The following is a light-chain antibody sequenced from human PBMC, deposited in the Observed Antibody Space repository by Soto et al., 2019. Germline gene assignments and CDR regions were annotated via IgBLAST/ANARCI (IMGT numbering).Light chain of an antibody. CDR1: QGVSNF. CDR2: AAS. Sequence: DIQMTQSPSSLSASVGDRVTITCRASQGVSNFLVWYQQKPGKVPKLLIYAASTLQSGVPTRFRGSGSGTDFTLTISSLQTEDVATYYCQNYNSAPRTFGQGTKVAIK. V-gene: IGKV1-27*01. CDR3: QNYNSAPRT. J-gene: IGKJ1*01.